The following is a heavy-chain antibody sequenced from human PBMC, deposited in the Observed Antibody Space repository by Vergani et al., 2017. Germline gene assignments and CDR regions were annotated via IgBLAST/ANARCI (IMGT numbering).Heavy chain of an antibody. CDR3: ARGRFYYDSSGSRYFDY. CDR2: INHSGST. Sequence: QVQLQQWGAGLLKPSETLSLTCAVYGGSFSGYYWSWIRQPPGKGLEWIGEINHSGSTNYNPSLKSRVTISVDTSKNKFSLKLSSVTAADTAVYYCARGRFYYDSSGSRYFDYWGQGTLVTVSS. CDR1: GGSFSGYY. J-gene: IGHJ4*02. D-gene: IGHD3-22*01. V-gene: IGHV4-34*01.